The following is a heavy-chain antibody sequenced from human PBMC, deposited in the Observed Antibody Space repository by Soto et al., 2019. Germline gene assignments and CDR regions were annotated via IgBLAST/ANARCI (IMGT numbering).Heavy chain of an antibody. CDR1: GDSVSSNSAA. Sequence: SQTLSLTCAISGDSVSSNSAAWNWIRQSPSRGLEWLGRTYYRSKWYNDYAVSVESRITINPDTSKNQFSLQLNSVTPEDTAVYYCARFDCSGGSCYPYYYGMDVWGQGTTVTVSS. V-gene: IGHV6-1*01. CDR3: ARFDCSGGSCYPYYYGMDV. J-gene: IGHJ6*02. D-gene: IGHD2-15*01. CDR2: TYYRSKWYN.